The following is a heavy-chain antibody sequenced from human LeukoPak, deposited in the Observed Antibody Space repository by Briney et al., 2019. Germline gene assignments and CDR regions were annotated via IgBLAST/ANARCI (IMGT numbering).Heavy chain of an antibody. CDR1: GGSFSDHY. V-gene: IGHV4-34*01. CDR2: INHSGTT. D-gene: IGHD5-18*01. CDR3: ARKASHFSYGLRAIDY. J-gene: IGHJ4*02. Sequence: SETLSLTCAVYGGSFSDHYWNWLRHPPGKGLEWLGEINHSGTTNYNASLKSRVTISVDTSKNHFSLKLNSMTAADTAVYYCARKASHFSYGLRAIDYWGQGNLVTVSS.